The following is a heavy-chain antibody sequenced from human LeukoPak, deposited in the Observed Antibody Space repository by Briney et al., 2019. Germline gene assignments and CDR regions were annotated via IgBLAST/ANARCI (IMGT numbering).Heavy chain of an antibody. CDR1: GGSISSYY. J-gene: IGHJ3*02. D-gene: IGHD3-16*01. V-gene: IGHV4-59*01. CDR3: ARDLTFAFDI. CDR2: IYYSGST. Sequence: SETLSLTCTVSGGSISSYYWSWIRQPPGKGLEWIGYIYYSGSTNYNPSLKSRVTISVDTSKNQFSLKLSSVTAADTAVYYCARDLTFAFDIWGQGTMVTVSS.